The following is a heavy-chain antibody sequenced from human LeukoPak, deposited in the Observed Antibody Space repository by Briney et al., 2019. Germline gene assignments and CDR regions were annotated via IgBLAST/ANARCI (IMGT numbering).Heavy chain of an antibody. CDR2: INAGNGNT. J-gene: IGHJ4*02. CDR1: GYTYTSYA. D-gene: IGHD3-3*01. CDR3: STAFGMMDFDY. Sequence: ASVKVSCKASGYTYTSYAMHWVRQAPGQRLEWMGWINAGNGNTKYSQKFQGRVTMTRDTSISTAYMELSRLTSDDTAVYYCSTAFGMMDFDYWGQGTLVTVSS. V-gene: IGHV1-3*01.